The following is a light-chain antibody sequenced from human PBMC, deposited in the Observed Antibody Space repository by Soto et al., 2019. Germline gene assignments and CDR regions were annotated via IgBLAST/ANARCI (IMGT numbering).Light chain of an antibody. V-gene: IGLV2-8*01. CDR3: SSYAGSNNFRYV. CDR2: EVS. CDR1: SSDVGGYNY. Sequence: QSALTQPPSASGSPGQSATISCTGTSSDVGGYNYVSWYQQHPGKAPKLMIYEVSKRPSGVPDRFSGSKSGNTASLTVSGLQAEDEADYYCSSYAGSNNFRYVFGTGTKLTVL. J-gene: IGLJ1*01.